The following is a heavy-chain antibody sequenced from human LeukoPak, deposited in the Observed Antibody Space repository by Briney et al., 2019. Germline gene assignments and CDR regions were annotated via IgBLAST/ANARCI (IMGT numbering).Heavy chain of an antibody. CDR2: ISGSGGST. CDR1: GFTFSSYA. CDR3: ARDQPSYCSSTSCPMHYYYMDV. Sequence: PGGSLRLSCAASGFTFSSYAMSWVRQAPGKGLEWVSAISGSGGSTYYADSVKGRFTISRDNAKNSLYLQMNSLRAEDTAVYYCARDQPSYCSSTSCPMHYYYMDVWGKGTTVTVSS. D-gene: IGHD2-2*01. V-gene: IGHV3-23*01. J-gene: IGHJ6*03.